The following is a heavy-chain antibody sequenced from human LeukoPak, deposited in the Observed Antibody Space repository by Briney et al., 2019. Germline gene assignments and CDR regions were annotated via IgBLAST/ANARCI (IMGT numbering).Heavy chain of an antibody. D-gene: IGHD2-8*01. V-gene: IGHV3-64*01. J-gene: IGHJ4*02. CDR1: GFPFSSYA. CDR2: ISRNGGST. CDR3: ARSSNVVVVILDY. Sequence: GGCLRLSSAAPGFPFSSYATHGVCEALGKGRWYGSAISRNGGSTSSANSVKARFTISRDISKNTRYFQMSSLRAGDRPVFYCARSSNVVVVILDYWGQGTLVTVSS.